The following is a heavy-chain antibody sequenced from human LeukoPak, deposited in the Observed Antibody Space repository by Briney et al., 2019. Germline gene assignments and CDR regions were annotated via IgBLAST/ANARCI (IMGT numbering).Heavy chain of an antibody. CDR1: GFPFSSYS. D-gene: IGHD2-15*01. Sequence: GGSLTLSCAVSGFPFSSYSMNWVRQAPGKGLEWVSSISSSSSYINYADSGQGRFTIATDNAKNSLYLQMNSLGAEDTAVYYCARGSGGTEFDPWGQGTLVTVSS. CDR3: ARGSGGTEFDP. J-gene: IGHJ5*02. V-gene: IGHV3-21*01. CDR2: ISSSSSYI.